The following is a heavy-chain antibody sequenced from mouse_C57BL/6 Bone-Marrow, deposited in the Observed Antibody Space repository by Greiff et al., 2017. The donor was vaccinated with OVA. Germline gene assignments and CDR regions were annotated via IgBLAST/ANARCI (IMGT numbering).Heavy chain of an antibody. CDR2: NNPSNGGT. Sequence: QVHVKQPGTELVKPGASVKLSCKASGYTFTSYWMHWVKQRPGQGLEWIGNNNPSNGGTNYNEKFKSKATLTVDKSSSTAYMQLSSLTSEDSAVYYCARRYSNYYFDYWGQGTTLTVSS. CDR3: ARRYSNYYFDY. J-gene: IGHJ2*01. CDR1: GYTFTSYW. V-gene: IGHV1-53*01. D-gene: IGHD2-5*01.